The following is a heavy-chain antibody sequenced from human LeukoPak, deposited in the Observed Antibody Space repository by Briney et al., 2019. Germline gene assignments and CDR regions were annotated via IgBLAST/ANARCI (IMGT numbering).Heavy chain of an antibody. Sequence: GGSLRLSCAASGFTFSSYSMNWVRRAPGKGLEWVSSISSSSSYIYYADPVKGRFTISRDNAKNTLYLQMNSLRAEDTAMYYCARDYGRSRDYGMDVWGQGTTVTVSS. CDR3: ARDYGRSRDYGMDV. CDR1: GFTFSSYS. D-gene: IGHD3-10*01. J-gene: IGHJ6*02. V-gene: IGHV3-21*01. CDR2: ISSSSSYI.